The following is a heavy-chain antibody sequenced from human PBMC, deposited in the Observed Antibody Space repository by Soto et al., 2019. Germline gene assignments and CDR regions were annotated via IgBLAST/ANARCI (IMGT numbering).Heavy chain of an antibody. V-gene: IGHV1-69*13. D-gene: IGHD5-18*01. J-gene: IGHJ4*02. CDR2: IIPIFGTA. Sequence: SVKVSCKASGGTFSSYAISWVRQAPGQGLEWMGGIIPIFGTANYAQKFQGRVTITADGSTSTAYMELSRLRSEDTAVYYCARALSGGRIQLWKYYFDYWGQGTLVTVSS. CDR3: ARALSGGRIQLWKYYFDY. CDR1: GGTFSSYA.